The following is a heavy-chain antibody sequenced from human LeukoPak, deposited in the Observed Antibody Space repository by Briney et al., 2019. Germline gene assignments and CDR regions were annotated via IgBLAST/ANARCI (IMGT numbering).Heavy chain of an antibody. D-gene: IGHD4-17*01. CDR1: GYTFTGYY. J-gene: IGHJ4*02. V-gene: IGHV1-2*02. CDR3: ARFTTVTFGFDY. CDR2: INPNSGGT. Sequence: ASVKVSCKASGYTFTGYYMHWVRQAPGQGLEWMGWINPNSGGTNYAQKFQGRVTMTRDTPISTAYMELSRLRSDDTAVYYCARFTTVTFGFDYWGQGTLVTVSS.